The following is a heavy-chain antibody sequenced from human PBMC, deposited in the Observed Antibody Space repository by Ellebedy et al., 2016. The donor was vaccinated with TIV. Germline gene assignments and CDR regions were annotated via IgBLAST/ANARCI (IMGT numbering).Heavy chain of an antibody. D-gene: IGHD1-7*01. J-gene: IGHJ4*02. CDR1: GFTFSSYG. Sequence: GGSLRLXXAASGFTFSSYGMHWVRQAPGKGLEWVAVISYDGSNKYYADSVKGRFTISRDNSKNTLYLQMNSLRAEDTAVYYCAKDQGITGTTVFDYWGQGTLVTVSS. CDR2: ISYDGSNK. V-gene: IGHV3-30*18. CDR3: AKDQGITGTTVFDY.